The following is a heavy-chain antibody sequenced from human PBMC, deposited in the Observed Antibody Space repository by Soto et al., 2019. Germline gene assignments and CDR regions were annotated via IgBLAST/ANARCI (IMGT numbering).Heavy chain of an antibody. J-gene: IGHJ6*02. V-gene: IGHV3-21*01. Sequence: EVQLVESGGGLVKPGGSLRLSCAASGFTFSTYSMNWVRQAPGKGLEWVSSISSSSSYIYYADSVKGRFTTSRDNAKNSLYLQMTSLRAEDTAVYYCARYDSSGYYWPYYYYGMDVWGQGTTVTVSS. CDR2: ISSSSSYI. D-gene: IGHD3-22*01. CDR3: ARYDSSGYYWPYYYYGMDV. CDR1: GFTFSTYS.